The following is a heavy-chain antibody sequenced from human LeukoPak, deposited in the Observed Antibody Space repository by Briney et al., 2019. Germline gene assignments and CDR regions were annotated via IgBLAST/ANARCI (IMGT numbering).Heavy chain of an antibody. CDR2: IYSSGST. CDR1: GFTVSSNY. J-gene: IGHJ4*02. V-gene: IGHV3-66*01. D-gene: IGHD5-12*01. Sequence: PGGSLRLSCAASGFTVSSNYMSWVRQPPGKGLEWGSVIYSSGSTYYADSVKGRFTISRDNTKNTLYLQMNSLRGEDTAVYYCDRKSGYSGYGSDYWGQGTLVTVSS. CDR3: DRKSGYSGYGSDY.